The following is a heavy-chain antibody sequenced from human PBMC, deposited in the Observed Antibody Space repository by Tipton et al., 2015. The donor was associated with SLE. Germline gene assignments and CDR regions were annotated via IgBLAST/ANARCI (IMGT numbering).Heavy chain of an antibody. J-gene: IGHJ6*02. V-gene: IGHV1-69*01. CDR3: AREEYYYGSGGYYYYGMDV. D-gene: IGHD3-10*01. CDR2: IIPIFGTA. CDR1: GGTFSSYA. Sequence: QSGAEVKKPGSSVKVSCKASGGTFSSYAISWVRQAPGQGLEWMGGIIPIFGTANYPQKFQGRVTITPEESTSTAYMELSSLRSEDTAVYYCAREEYYYGSGGYYYYGMDVWGQGTTVTVSS.